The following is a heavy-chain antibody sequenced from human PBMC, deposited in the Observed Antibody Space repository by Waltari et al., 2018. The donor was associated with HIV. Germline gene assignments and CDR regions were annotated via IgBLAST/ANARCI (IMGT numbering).Heavy chain of an antibody. V-gene: IGHV1-8*01. CDR1: GYSLTRYD. CDR2: LDPPSGNT. CDR3: ARSGV. Sequence: QVQLVQSGAEVQNSGASVKVSCKASGYSLTRYDIHWVRQASGQGFEWMGWLDPPSGNTGSAEKLHGRITMTRDTSINTAFMELSGLRSDDTAVYYCARSGVWGQGTLVTVSS. D-gene: IGHD2-8*01. J-gene: IGHJ4*02.